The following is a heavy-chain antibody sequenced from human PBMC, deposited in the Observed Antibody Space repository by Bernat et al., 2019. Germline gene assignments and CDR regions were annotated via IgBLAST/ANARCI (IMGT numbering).Heavy chain of an antibody. V-gene: IGHV3-33*01. J-gene: IGHJ4*02. CDR2: IWYDGSNK. CDR1: GFTFSSYG. Sequence: QVQLVESGGGVVQPGRSLRLSCAASGFTFSSYGMHWVRQAPGKGLEVVAVIWYDGSNKYYADSVKGRFTISRDNSKNTLYLQMNSLRAEDTAVYYCARDLTYSSGWYVGGNFDYWGQGTLVTVSS. D-gene: IGHD6-19*01. CDR3: ARDLTYSSGWYVGGNFDY.